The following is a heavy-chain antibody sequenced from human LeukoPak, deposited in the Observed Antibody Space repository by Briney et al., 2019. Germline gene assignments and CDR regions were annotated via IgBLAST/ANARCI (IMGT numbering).Heavy chain of an antibody. CDR1: GYTFTSYG. CDR2: INPNSGGT. J-gene: IGHJ4*02. Sequence: GASVKVSCKASGYTFTSYGISWVRQAPGQGLEWMGWINPNSGGTNYAQKFQGRVTMTRDTSISTAYMELSRLRSDDTAVYYCARGVLTSSPPGGFDYWGQGTLVTVSS. V-gene: IGHV1-2*02. CDR3: ARGVLTSSPPGGFDY. D-gene: IGHD2-2*01.